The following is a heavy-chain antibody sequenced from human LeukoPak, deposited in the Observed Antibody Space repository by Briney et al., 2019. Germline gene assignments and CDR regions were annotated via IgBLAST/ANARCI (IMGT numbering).Heavy chain of an antibody. V-gene: IGHV3-21*01. CDR3: AREFPYYCDNSGHSYFDY. D-gene: IGHD3-22*01. J-gene: IGHJ4*02. CDR1: GFTFSSYS. CDR2: ISSSSSYI. Sequence: GGSLRLSCAASGFTFSSYSMNWVRQAPGKGLEWVSSISSSSSYIYYADSVKGRFTISRDNAKNSLYLQMNSLRAEDTAVYYCAREFPYYCDNSGHSYFDYWGRGSLVTVSS.